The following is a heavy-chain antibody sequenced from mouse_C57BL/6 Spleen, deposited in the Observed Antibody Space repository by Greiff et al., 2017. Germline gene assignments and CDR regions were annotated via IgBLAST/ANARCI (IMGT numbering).Heavy chain of an antibody. CDR3: ARESYSYAMDY. CDR2: IYPGDGDT. D-gene: IGHD2-12*01. Sequence: VKLQEPGPELVKPGASVKISCKASSYAFTSSWMHWVKQRPGQGLEWIGRIYPGDGDTNYNGKFKGKATLTADKSSSTAYMQLSSLTSEDSAVYFCARESYSYAMDYWGQGTSVTVSS. CDR1: SYAFTSSW. J-gene: IGHJ4*01. V-gene: IGHV1-82*01.